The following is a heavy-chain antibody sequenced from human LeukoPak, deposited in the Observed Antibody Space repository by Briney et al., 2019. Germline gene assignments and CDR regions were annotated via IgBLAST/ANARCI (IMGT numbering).Heavy chain of an antibody. J-gene: IGHJ3*01. Sequence: GASVKVSCKASGYTFRDYCMHWVRQAPGQGLEWMGWIDPKSGGPNYAQKFQGRVTLTSDTSISTSYMELSRLTSDDTAVYYCARAGFHHGFDFWGQGTVVTVSS. CDR3: ARAGFHHGFDF. CDR1: GYTFRDYC. CDR2: IDPKSGGP. V-gene: IGHV1-2*02.